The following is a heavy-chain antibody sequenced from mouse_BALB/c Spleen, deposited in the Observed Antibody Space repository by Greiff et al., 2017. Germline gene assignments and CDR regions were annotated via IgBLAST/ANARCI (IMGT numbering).Heavy chain of an antibody. CDR3: ARDRGDYDGVSAWFAY. J-gene: IGHJ3*01. CDR1: GFTFSSYA. CDR2: ISSGGSYT. D-gene: IGHD2-4*01. Sequence: EVQLVESGGGLVKPGGSLKLSCAASGFTFSSYAMSWVRQSPEKRLEWVAEISSGGSYTYYPDTVTGRFTISRDNAKNTLYLEMSSLRSEDTAMYYCARDRGDYDGVSAWFAYWGQGTLVTVSA. V-gene: IGHV5-9-4*01.